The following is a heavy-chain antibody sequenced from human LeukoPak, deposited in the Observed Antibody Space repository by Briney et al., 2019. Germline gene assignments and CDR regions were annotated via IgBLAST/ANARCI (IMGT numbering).Heavy chain of an antibody. CDR2: ISDSGSPI. CDR1: GFTFSNFE. CDR3: AGGPQYGGSFAF. J-gene: IGHJ4*02. Sequence: GGSLRLSCAASGFTFSNFEMAWVRQAPGKGLEWVSYISDSGSPIRYTDSVQGRFTISRDNAKNSLFLQMNSLIAEDTAVYYCAGGPQYGGSFAFWGQGTLITVSS. D-gene: IGHD1-26*01. V-gene: IGHV3-48*03.